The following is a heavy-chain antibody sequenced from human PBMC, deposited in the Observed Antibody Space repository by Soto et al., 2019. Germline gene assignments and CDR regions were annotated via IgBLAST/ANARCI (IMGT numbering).Heavy chain of an antibody. Sequence: EVQMVETGGGLSQPGGSLRLSCAVSGFIVSSKYMTWVRQAPGKGLEWVSVIYTGGSTHYADSARVRFTISRDSSKNTLYLQMNSLRAEDAAVYYCTTYTGYGIDVWGQGTTVTVSS. CDR2: IYTGGST. J-gene: IGHJ6*02. CDR1: GFIVSSKY. V-gene: IGHV3-53*02. D-gene: IGHD3-16*01. CDR3: TTYTGYGIDV.